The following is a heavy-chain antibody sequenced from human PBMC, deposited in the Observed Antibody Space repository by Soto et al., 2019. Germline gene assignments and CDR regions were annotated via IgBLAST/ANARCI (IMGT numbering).Heavy chain of an antibody. CDR3: ARDPYYYGSGDKGGFDP. J-gene: IGHJ5*02. Sequence: QVQLQKSGPGLVKPSGTLSLACAVSGGSLSSTHWWSWVRQPPRKGQEWIGDIYHTGSTNYNPSLNSRVSISVDKSNDQFSLSLSSVTAADTAVYYCARDPYYYGSGDKGGFDPWGQGTLVIVSS. CDR2: IYHTGST. D-gene: IGHD3-10*01. V-gene: IGHV4-4*02. CDR1: GGSLSSTHW.